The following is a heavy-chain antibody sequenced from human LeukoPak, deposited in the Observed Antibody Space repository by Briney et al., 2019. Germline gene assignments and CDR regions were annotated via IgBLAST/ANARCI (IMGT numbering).Heavy chain of an antibody. D-gene: IGHD6-6*01. J-gene: IGHJ4*02. Sequence: PGGSLRLSCAASGFTFSSAGMRWVRQAPGKGLEWVAFIYYDGSNRYYADSVKGRFTISRDNSKNTLYLQMNSLRAEDTAVYYCAKEARGSYSDYWGQGTLVTVSS. V-gene: IGHV3-30*02. CDR3: AKEARGSYSDY. CDR2: IYYDGSNR. CDR1: GFTFSSAG.